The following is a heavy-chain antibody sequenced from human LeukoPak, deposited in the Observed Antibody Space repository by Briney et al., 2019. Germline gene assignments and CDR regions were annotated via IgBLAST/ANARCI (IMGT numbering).Heavy chain of an antibody. Sequence: GGSLRLSCAASGFTFSDYYMSWIRQAPGKGLEWVSYISSSGSAIYYADSVKGRFTISRDNAKNSLYLQMNSLRAEDTAVYYCATPVAFYYYYGMDVWGQGTTVTVSS. V-gene: IGHV3-11*04. CDR2: ISSSGSAI. CDR3: ATPVAFYYYYGMDV. CDR1: GFTFSDYY. D-gene: IGHD4-23*01. J-gene: IGHJ6*02.